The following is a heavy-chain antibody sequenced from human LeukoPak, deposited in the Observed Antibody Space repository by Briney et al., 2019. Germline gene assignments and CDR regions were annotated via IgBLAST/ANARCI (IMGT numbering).Heavy chain of an antibody. D-gene: IGHD6-19*01. Sequence: GGSLRLSCAASGFTFSSYGMHWVRQAPGKGLEWVAVISYDGSNKYYADSVKGRFTISRDNSKNTLYLQMNSLRAEDTAVYYCAKDMAGYSSIWPVFDYWGQGTLVTVSS. CDR1: GFTFSSYG. V-gene: IGHV3-30*18. CDR3: AKDMAGYSSIWPVFDY. J-gene: IGHJ4*02. CDR2: ISYDGSNK.